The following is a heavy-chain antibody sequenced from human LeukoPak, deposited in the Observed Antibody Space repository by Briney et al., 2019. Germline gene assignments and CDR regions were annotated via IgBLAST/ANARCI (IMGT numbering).Heavy chain of an antibody. D-gene: IGHD6-6*01. V-gene: IGHV4-59*03. Sequence: SETLSLTCTVSVGSISSYYCSWLRQTPGKGLGWVGFMYNSGSTNYNPSLKSRVTISVDTSKNQFSLKLSSVAAADTAVYYCATTDDKAARRGFDNWGQGTLVTVSS. CDR2: MYNSGST. CDR3: ATTDDKAARRGFDN. J-gene: IGHJ4*02. CDR1: VGSISSYY.